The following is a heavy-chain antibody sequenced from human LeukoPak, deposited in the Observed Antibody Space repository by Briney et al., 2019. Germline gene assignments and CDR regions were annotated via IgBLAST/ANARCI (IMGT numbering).Heavy chain of an antibody. CDR1: AVSISSAAYY. D-gene: IGHD6-13*01. CDR3: ARRPIAAGNNWFDP. J-gene: IGHJ5*02. CDR2: IYYTGTT. Sequence: PSETLSLTCTVSAVSISSAAYYWGWVRQPPGKGLDWIGSIYYTGTTYYSPSLQTRATLSFDSSKNQFSLKLAAVTAADTAVYFCARRPIAAGNNWFDPWGQGTLVTVSS. V-gene: IGHV4-39*01.